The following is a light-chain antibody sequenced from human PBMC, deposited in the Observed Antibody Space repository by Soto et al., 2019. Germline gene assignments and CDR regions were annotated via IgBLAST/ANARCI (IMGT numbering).Light chain of an antibody. CDR1: SSDVGGYNY. V-gene: IGLV2-14*01. J-gene: IGLJ2*01. Sequence: QPVLTQPASVSGSPGQSITISCTGTSSDVGGYNYVSWYQQHPGKAPKLMIYDVSNRPSGVSNRFSGSKSGNTASLTISGLQDEEEADYYCSSYTSSSTVVFGGGTKLTVL. CDR2: DVS. CDR3: SSYTSSSTVV.